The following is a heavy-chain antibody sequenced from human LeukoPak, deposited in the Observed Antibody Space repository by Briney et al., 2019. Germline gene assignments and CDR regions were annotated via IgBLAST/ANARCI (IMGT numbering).Heavy chain of an antibody. CDR2: ISYDGSNK. CDR1: GFTFSSYA. J-gene: IGHJ5*02. CDR3: ARDHTAYYYDSSGYPPWFDP. V-gene: IGHV3-30*04. Sequence: GRSLRLSCAASGFTFSSYAMHWVRQAPGKGLECVAVISYDGSNKYYADSVKGRFTISRDNSKNTLYLQMNSLRAEDTAVYYCARDHTAYYYDSSGYPPWFDPWGQGTLVTVSS. D-gene: IGHD3-22*01.